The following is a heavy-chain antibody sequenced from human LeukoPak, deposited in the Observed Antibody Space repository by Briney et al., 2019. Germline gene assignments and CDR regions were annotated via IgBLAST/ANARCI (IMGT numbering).Heavy chain of an antibody. J-gene: IGHJ3*02. D-gene: IGHD6-13*01. V-gene: IGHV3-30*02. CDR1: GFTFSSYG. Sequence: PGGSLRLSCAASGFTFSSYGMHWVRQAPGKGLEWVAFIRYDGSNKYYADSVKGRFTISRDNSKNTLYLQMNSLRAEDTAVYYCAKDRSSSWSIDAFDIWGQGTMVTVSS. CDR2: IRYDGSNK. CDR3: AKDRSSSWSIDAFDI.